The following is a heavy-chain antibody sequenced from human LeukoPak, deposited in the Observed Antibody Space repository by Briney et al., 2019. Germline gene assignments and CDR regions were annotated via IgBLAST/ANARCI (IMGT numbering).Heavy chain of an antibody. V-gene: IGHV1-8*01. J-gene: IGHJ5*02. CDR3: ARGLSIPWSLCS. CDR2: MNPNSGNT. Sequence: GASVKVSCRASGYTFTSYDINWVRQATGQGLEWMGWMNPNSGNTGYAQKFQGRVTMTRNTSISTAYMELSSLRSEDTAVYYCARGLSIPWSLCSWGQGTLVTVSS. CDR1: GYTFTSYD. D-gene: IGHD2-21*01.